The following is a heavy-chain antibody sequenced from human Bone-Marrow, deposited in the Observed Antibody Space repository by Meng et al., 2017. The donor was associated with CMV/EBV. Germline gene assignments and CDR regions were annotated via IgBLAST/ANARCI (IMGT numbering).Heavy chain of an antibody. CDR3: AKEAVAGMSLDY. J-gene: IGHJ4*02. V-gene: IGHV3-7*01. D-gene: IGHD6-19*01. Sequence: GESLKISCAASGFTFSTYWMTCVRQAPGKGLEWVANIKKDGSEKYYVDSVKGRFTKSRDNAKNTLYLQMNSLRAEDTAVYYCAKEAVAGMSLDYWGQGTLVTGSS. CDR2: IKKDGSEK. CDR1: GFTFSTYW.